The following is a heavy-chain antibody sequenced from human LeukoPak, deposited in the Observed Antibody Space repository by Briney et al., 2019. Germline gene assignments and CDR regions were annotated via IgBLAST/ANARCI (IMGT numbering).Heavy chain of an antibody. Sequence: ASVKVSCKTSGYTFTDYYIHWMRQAPGQGLEWMGWINSNSGGTSYAQKFQGRVTLTRDTPTRTAFMELKRLTSDDTAVYYCARTSIAARRADFDYWGQGTVVTVSS. V-gene: IGHV1-2*02. J-gene: IGHJ4*02. CDR2: INSNSGGT. D-gene: IGHD6-6*01. CDR1: GYTFTDYY. CDR3: ARTSIAARRADFDY.